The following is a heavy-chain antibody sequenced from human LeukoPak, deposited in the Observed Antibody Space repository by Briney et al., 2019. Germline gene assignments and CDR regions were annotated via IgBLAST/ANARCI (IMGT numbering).Heavy chain of an antibody. CDR3: ATDPSYGDYPFDY. CDR1: GYTLTELS. J-gene: IGHJ4*02. V-gene: IGHV1-24*01. CDR2: FYPEDGEK. D-gene: IGHD4-17*01. Sequence: GASVRVSCKVSGYTLTELSMHWVRQAPGKGLEWMGGFYPEDGEKIYAQKFQGRVTMTEDTSTDTAYMELSSLRSEDTAVYYCATDPSYGDYPFDYWGQGTLVTVSS.